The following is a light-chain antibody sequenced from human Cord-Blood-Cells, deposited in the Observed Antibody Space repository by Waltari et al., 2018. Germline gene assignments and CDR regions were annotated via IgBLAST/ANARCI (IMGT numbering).Light chain of an antibody. CDR1: SSDVGGYNI. Sequence: QSALTPPPSASGSPGQSATISCTATSSDVGGYNIVTWYQQHPGKAPKLMIYEVSKRPSGVPDRFSGSKSGNTASLTVSGLQAEDEADYYCSSYAGSNKNVFGTGTKVTVL. J-gene: IGLJ1*01. CDR3: SSYAGSNKNV. CDR2: EVS. V-gene: IGLV2-8*01.